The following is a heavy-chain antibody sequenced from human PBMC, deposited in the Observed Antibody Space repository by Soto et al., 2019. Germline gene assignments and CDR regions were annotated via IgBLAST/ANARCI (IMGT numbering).Heavy chain of an antibody. D-gene: IGHD5-18*01. V-gene: IGHV3-21*01. Sequence: AGGSLRLSCAASGFTFSSYSMNWVRQAPGKGLEWVSSISSSSSYIYYADSVKGRFTISRDNAKNSLYLQMNSLRAEDTAVYYCARGDPAIQLWPRGDFGYWGQGTLVTVSS. CDR3: ARGDPAIQLWPRGDFGY. CDR1: GFTFSSYS. CDR2: ISSSSSYI. J-gene: IGHJ4*02.